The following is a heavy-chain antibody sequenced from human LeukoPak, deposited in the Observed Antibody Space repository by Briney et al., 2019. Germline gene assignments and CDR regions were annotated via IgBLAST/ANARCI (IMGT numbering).Heavy chain of an antibody. CDR1: GFTFSSYG. V-gene: IGHV3-30*18. CDR2: ISYDGSNK. CDR3: AKDGTYCSGGSCYSYYFDY. Sequence: PGRSLRLSCAASGFTFSSYGMHWVRQAPGKGLERVAVISYDGSNKYYADSVKGRFTISRDNSKNTLYLQMNSLRAEDTAVYYCAKDGTYCSGGSCYSYYFDYWGQGTLVTVSS. D-gene: IGHD2-15*01. J-gene: IGHJ4*02.